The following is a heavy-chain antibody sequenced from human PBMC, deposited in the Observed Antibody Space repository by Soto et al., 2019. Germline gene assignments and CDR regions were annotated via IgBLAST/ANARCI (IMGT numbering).Heavy chain of an antibody. J-gene: IGHJ4*02. V-gene: IGHV3-23*01. CDR1: GFTFSTYA. CDR2: ISGRADIT. CDR3: AQQDGSSAWAPFNY. D-gene: IGHD6-19*01. Sequence: GGSLRLSCAASGFTFSTYAMGWVRQAPEKGLEWVSTISGRADITYYGDSVKGRFTISRDNSKNTLYLQMNSLRAEDTAVYYCAQQDGSSAWAPFNYWGQGTLVTVSS.